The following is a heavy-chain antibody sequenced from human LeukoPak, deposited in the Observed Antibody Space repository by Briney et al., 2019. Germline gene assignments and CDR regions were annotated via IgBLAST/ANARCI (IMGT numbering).Heavy chain of an antibody. CDR2: IKQDGSEK. CDR3: ARGIAVALRNAFDI. Sequence: GGSLRLSCAASGFTFSSYWMSWVRQAPGKGLEWVANIKQDGSEKYYVDSVKGRFTISRDNAKNSLYLQMNSLRAEDTAVYYCARGIAVALRNAFDIWGQGTMVTVSS. J-gene: IGHJ3*02. CDR1: GFTFSSYW. V-gene: IGHV3-7*04. D-gene: IGHD6-19*01.